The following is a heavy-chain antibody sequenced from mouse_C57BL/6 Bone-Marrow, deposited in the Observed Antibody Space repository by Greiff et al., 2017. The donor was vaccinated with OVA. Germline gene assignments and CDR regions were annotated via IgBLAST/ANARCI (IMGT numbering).Heavy chain of an antibody. CDR1: GYTFTSYG. CDR3: AREVLAWFAY. V-gene: IGHV1-81*01. J-gene: IGHJ3*01. Sequence: QVQLQQSGAELARPGASVKLSCKASGYTFTSYGISWVKQRTGQGLGWIGEIYPRSGNTYYNEKFKGKATLTADKSSSTAYMELRSLTSEDSAVYFCAREVLAWFAYWGQGTLVTVSA. CDR2: IYPRSGNT.